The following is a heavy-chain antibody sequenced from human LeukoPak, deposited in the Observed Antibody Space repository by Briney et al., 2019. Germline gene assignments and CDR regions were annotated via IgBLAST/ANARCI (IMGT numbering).Heavy chain of an antibody. CDR1: GYTFTGYH. V-gene: IGHV1-69*13. Sequence: SVKASCKASGYTFTGYHMHWVRQAPGQGLEWMGGIVPIFGTADYAQKFQGRVTITADESTSTAYMELSSLRSEDTAVYYCARDRAAAGLNNWFDPWGQGTRVTVSS. CDR2: IVPIFGTA. D-gene: IGHD6-13*01. J-gene: IGHJ5*02. CDR3: ARDRAAAGLNNWFDP.